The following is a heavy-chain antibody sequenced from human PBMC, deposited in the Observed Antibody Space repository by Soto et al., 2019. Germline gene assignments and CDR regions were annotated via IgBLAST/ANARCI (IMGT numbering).Heavy chain of an antibody. J-gene: IGHJ5*02. CDR1: GFTFSSYY. CDR2: IRYGGTNK. V-gene: IGHV3-33*08. D-gene: IGHD2-2*01. CDR3: ARSAYPEGFDP. Sequence: GGCLRLSCAASGFTFSSYYMHWVRQAPGKGLEWVAVIRYGGTNKYYADAVKGRFTISRDNSKNTLYLQMNSLRAEDTAVYLCARSAYPEGFDPWGQGTLVTVSS.